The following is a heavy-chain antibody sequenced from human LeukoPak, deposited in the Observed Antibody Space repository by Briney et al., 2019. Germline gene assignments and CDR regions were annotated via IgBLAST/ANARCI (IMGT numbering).Heavy chain of an antibody. CDR2: IDHSGRT. CDR3: ARKSIVTAGRKPYDV. D-gene: IGHD6-13*01. J-gene: IGHJ4*02. V-gene: IGHV4-34*01. Sequence: SETLSLTCAVYGGSFSGYYWSWIRQPPGKGMEWIGEIDHSGRTNSNASLKSRVTISVDMSKNQFSLRLSSVTAADTAVYYCARKSIVTAGRKPYDVWDQGTLVTVSP. CDR1: GGSFSGYY.